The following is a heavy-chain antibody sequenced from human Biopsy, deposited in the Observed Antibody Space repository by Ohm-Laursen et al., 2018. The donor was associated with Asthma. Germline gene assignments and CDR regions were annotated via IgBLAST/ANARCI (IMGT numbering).Heavy chain of an antibody. CDR3: TRKAGSCISRTCFSLDF. Sequence: SVKASCKSLGGTFNTYVIGCVRQAPGQGIGWKGGINSVFGTTTYPQKFQDRVTITADDSTSTVYMELSSLRSEDTAVYYCTRKAGSCISRTCFSLDFCGQGTLATVSS. CDR2: INSVFGTT. D-gene: IGHD2-2*01. CDR1: GGTFNTYV. V-gene: IGHV1-69*01. J-gene: IGHJ4*02.